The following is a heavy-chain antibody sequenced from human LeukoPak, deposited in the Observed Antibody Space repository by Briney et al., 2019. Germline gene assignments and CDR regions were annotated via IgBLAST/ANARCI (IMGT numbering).Heavy chain of an antibody. D-gene: IGHD3-9*01. CDR3: ARDTTDYDILTGYYPYNWFDP. V-gene: IGHV4-4*07. J-gene: IGHJ5*02. Sequence: NPSETLSLTCTASGGSISSYYWSWIRQPAGKGLEWIGRIYTSGSTNYNPSLKSRVTMSVDTSKNQFSLKLSSVTAADTAVYYCARDTTDYDILTGYYPYNWFDPWGQGTLVTVSS. CDR1: GGSISSYY. CDR2: IYTSGST.